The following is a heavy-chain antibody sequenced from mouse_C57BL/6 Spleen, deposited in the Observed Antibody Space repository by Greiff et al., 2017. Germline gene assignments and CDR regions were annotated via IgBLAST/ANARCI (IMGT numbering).Heavy chain of an antibody. V-gene: IGHV5-4*01. CDR1: GFTFSSYA. CDR2: ISDGGSYT. D-gene: IGHD2-4*01. CDR3: ARYDYDVGYAMDY. J-gene: IGHJ4*01. Sequence: EVHLVESGGGLVKPGGSLKLSCAASGFTFSSYAMSWVRQTPEKRLEWVATISDGGSYTYYPDNVKGRFTISRDNAKNNLYLQMSHLKSEDTAMYYCARYDYDVGYAMDYWGQGTSVTVSS.